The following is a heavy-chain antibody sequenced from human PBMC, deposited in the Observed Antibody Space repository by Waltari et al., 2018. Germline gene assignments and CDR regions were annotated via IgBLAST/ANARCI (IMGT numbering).Heavy chain of an antibody. CDR2: MYYSGST. Sequence: QLQLQELGPGLVKASETLSLTCTVSGDSISSSSYYWGWVRQHPGKGLEWIGNMYYSGSTYYNPSLKSRVTISGDTSKSQFSLKLSSVTAADTSMYYCVRHARTTSGGKHFDHWGQGMLVTVSP. D-gene: IGHD2-15*01. J-gene: IGHJ4*02. CDR3: VRHARTTSGGKHFDH. V-gene: IGHV4-39*01. CDR1: GDSISSSSYY.